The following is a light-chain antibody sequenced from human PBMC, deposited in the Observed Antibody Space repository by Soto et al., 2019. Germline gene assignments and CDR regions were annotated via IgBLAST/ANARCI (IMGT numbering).Light chain of an antibody. CDR2: AAS. CDR1: QGISSF. V-gene: IGKV1-9*01. Sequence: DLQMTQSPSTLSASVGDRVTITSTSSQGISSFLAWYQQKPGKAPKLLIYAASTLQSGVPSRFSGSGSGTDFTLTISSLQPEDFATYFCQQLNSYPITFGQGTRLET. CDR3: QQLNSYPIT. J-gene: IGKJ5*01.